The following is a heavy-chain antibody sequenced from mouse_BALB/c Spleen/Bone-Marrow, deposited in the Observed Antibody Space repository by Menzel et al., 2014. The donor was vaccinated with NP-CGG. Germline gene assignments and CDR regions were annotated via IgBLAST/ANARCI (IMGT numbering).Heavy chain of an antibody. CDR1: GFTFSSYG. D-gene: IGHD1-1*01. CDR3: ARDYYGSSFDY. CDR2: INSNGGST. J-gene: IGHJ2*01. Sequence: EVKLVESGGGLVQPGGSLKLSCAASGFTFSSYGVSWVRQTPDKRLELVATINSNGGSTYYPDSVKGRFTISRDNAKNTLYLQMSSLKSEDTAMYYCARDYYGSSFDYWGQGTTLTVSS. V-gene: IGHV5-6-3*01.